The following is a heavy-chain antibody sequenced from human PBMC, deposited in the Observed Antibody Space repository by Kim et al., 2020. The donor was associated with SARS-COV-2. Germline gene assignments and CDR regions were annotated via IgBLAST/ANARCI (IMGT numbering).Heavy chain of an antibody. V-gene: IGHV3-30*15. D-gene: IGHD3-10*01. CDR3: ARNRGVFYFGESHHLAQ. Sequence: SVKGRFTVSKDNAQETLYLRMSSLRPDDTAVYYCARNRGVFYFGESHHLAQWGQGTLVTVSS. J-gene: IGHJ4*02.